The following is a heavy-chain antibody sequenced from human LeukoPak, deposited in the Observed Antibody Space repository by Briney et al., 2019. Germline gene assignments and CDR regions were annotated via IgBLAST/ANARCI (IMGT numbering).Heavy chain of an antibody. D-gene: IGHD6-13*01. CDR1: GFTFSTYW. Sequence: GGSLRLSCAASGFTFSTYWMHWVRQAPGKGLEWVSAISGSGGSTYYADSVKGRFTISRDNSKNTLYLQMNSLRAEDTAVYYCAKGYTSSPFDYWGQGTLVTVSS. CDR2: ISGSGGST. J-gene: IGHJ4*02. V-gene: IGHV3-23*01. CDR3: AKGYTSSPFDY.